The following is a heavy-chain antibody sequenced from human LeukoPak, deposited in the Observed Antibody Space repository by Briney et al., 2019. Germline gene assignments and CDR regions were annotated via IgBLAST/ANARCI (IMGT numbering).Heavy chain of an antibody. Sequence: GGSLRLSCAASGFTFSSYSMNWVRQAPGKGLEWVSSISSSSSYIYYADSVKGRFTISRDNAKNSLYLQMNSLRAEDTAVYYCARDDCSSISCYHNWFDPWGQGTLVTVSS. V-gene: IGHV3-21*01. CDR3: ARDDCSSISCYHNWFDP. CDR1: GFTFSSYS. CDR2: ISSSSSYI. J-gene: IGHJ5*02. D-gene: IGHD2-2*01.